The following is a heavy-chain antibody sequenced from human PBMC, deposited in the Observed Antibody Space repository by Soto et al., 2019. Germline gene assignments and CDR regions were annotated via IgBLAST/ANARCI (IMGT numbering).Heavy chain of an antibody. CDR2: IKQDGSEK. J-gene: IGHJ6*02. D-gene: IGHD3-3*01. CDR3: AREGITIFGVVINTYGMDV. V-gene: IGHV3-7*01. Sequence: EVQLVESGGGLVQPGGSLRLSCAASGFTFSSYWMSWVRQAPGQGLGWVANIKQDGSEKYYVDSVKGRFTISRDNAKKSMSLQMSSLRAEDTAVYYCAREGITIFGVVINTYGMDVWGQGTTVTVSS. CDR1: GFTFSSYW.